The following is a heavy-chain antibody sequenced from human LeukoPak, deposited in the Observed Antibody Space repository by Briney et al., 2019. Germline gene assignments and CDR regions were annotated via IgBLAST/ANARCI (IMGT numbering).Heavy chain of an antibody. CDR1: GFTFGNYA. D-gene: IGHD2-2*01. J-gene: IGHJ4*02. V-gene: IGHV3-9*01. CDR3: AKGDCSSTSCWFDY. CDR2: ISWNSGSM. Sequence: PGRSLRLSCVASGFTFGNYAMHWVRQAPGKGLEWVSGISWNSGSMGYADSVKGRFTISRDNAKNSLYLQMNSLRAEDKAFYYCAKGDCSSTSCWFDYWGQGTLVTVSS.